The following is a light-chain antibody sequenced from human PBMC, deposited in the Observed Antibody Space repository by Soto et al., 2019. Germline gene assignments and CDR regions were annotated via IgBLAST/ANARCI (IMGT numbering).Light chain of an antibody. V-gene: IGKV1-13*02. CDR2: DAS. CDR1: QGISSA. CDR3: QQFNSYPQT. J-gene: IGKJ5*01. Sequence: AIQLTQCPSSLSASVGDRATITCRASQGISSALAWYQQKPGKAPKLLIYDASSLESGVPSRFSGSGSGTDFTLTISSLQPEDFATYYCQQFNSYPQTFDQGTRLEIK.